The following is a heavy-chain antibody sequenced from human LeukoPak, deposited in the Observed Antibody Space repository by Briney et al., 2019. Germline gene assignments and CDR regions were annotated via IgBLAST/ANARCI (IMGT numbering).Heavy chain of an antibody. Sequence: SETLSLTCTVSGGSISSYYWSWIRQPPGKGLEWIGYIYYSGSTNYNPSLKSRVTISVDTSKNQFSLKLTSVTAADTAVYYCATDAVAGTEFWGQGTLVTVSS. CDR1: GGSISSYY. D-gene: IGHD6-13*01. CDR2: IYYSGST. V-gene: IGHV4-59*12. CDR3: ATDAVAGTEF. J-gene: IGHJ4*02.